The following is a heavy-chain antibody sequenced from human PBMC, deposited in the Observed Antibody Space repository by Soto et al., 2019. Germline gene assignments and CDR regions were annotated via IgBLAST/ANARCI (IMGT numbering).Heavy chain of an antibody. Sequence: ASVKVSCKASGYTFTRSGISWVRQAPGQGLEWMGWISTYNGDTNYAQKFQDRVTMTTDTSTSTAYMELRSLRSDDTAIYFCARERKWESFPYWGQGTLVTVSS. J-gene: IGHJ4*02. CDR2: ISTYNGDT. CDR1: GYTFTRSG. CDR3: ARERKWESFPY. V-gene: IGHV1-18*01. D-gene: IGHD3-10*01.